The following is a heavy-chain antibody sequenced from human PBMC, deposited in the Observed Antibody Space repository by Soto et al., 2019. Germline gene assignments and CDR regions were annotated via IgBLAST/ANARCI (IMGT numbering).Heavy chain of an antibody. CDR1: GYTFTIYD. CDR2: INPSGGST. D-gene: IGHD2-21*02. CDR3: ARDYCGGDCLHFDY. Sequence: GASVKFSCKASGYTFTIYDMHWVRQAPGQGLEWMGIINPSGGSTSYAQKFQGRVTMTRDTSTSTVYMELSSLRSEDTAVYYCARDYCGGDCLHFDYWGQGTLVTSPQ. J-gene: IGHJ4*02. V-gene: IGHV1-46*01.